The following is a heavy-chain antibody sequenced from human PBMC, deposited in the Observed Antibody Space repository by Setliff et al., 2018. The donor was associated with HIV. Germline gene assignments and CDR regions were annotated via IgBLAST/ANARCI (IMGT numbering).Heavy chain of an antibody. J-gene: IGHJ4*02. V-gene: IGHV4-4*02. CDR2: IYHSGNT. CDR1: GDSIDNSNW. D-gene: IGHD3-3*01. Sequence: SETLSLTCVVSGDSIDNSNWWSWVRQPPGQGLEWMGEIYHSGNTNYNPSLKSRLTMSGDKSKNQLSLNLRSVTAADTAVYLCAREGSYNDFWGGGMTLDYWGQGALVTVSS. CDR3: AREGSYNDFWGGGMTLDY.